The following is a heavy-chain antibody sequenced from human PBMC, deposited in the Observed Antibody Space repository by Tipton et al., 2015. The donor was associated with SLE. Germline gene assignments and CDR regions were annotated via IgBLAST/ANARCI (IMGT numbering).Heavy chain of an antibody. D-gene: IGHD6-13*01. CDR1: GASISSYY. V-gene: IGHV4-59*07. CDR3: ARGWGSWPSYFDY. Sequence: TLSLTCTVSGASISSYYWSWIRQPPGKGLEWIGYIYYSGSTIHNPSLKSRVTMSVDTSKNQFSLKLSSVTAADTAVYYCARGWGSWPSYFDYWGQGTLVTVSS. J-gene: IGHJ4*02. CDR2: IYYSGST.